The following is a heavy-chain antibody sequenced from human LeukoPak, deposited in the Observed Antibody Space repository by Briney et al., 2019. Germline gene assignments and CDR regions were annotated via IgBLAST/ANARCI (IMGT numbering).Heavy chain of an antibody. CDR2: ISYDGSNK. CDR1: RFTFSSYA. V-gene: IGHV3-30-3*01. J-gene: IGHJ3*02. CDR3: ARMTTVVTFDAFDI. D-gene: IGHD4-23*01. Sequence: PGRSLRLSCAASRFTFSSYAMHWVRQAPGKGLEWVAVISYDGSNKYYADSVKGRFTISRDNSKNTLYLQMNSLRAEDTAVYYCARMTTVVTFDAFDIWGQGTMVTVSS.